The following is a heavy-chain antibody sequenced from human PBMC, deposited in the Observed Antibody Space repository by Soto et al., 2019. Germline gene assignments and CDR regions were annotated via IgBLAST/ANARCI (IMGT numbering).Heavy chain of an antibody. CDR3: SGCSGGACHQYYGMDV. Sequence: EVHLVESGGGLVKPGGSLRLSCAVSGFTFSSCTMNWVRQAPGKGLEWVSSISPSTSHIYYADSVKGRFTISRDNAKNSLFLQMNSLRAEDTAVYYCSGCSGGACHQYYGMDVWGQGTTVTVSS. CDR2: ISPSTSHI. D-gene: IGHD2-15*01. CDR1: GFTFSSCT. J-gene: IGHJ6*02. V-gene: IGHV3-21*01.